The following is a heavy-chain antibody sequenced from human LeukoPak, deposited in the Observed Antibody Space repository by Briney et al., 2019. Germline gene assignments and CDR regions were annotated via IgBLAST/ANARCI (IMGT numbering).Heavy chain of an antibody. J-gene: IGHJ5*02. V-gene: IGHV1-69*13. CDR2: IILIFGTA. CDR3: ARVNGVTYYYDSSGYYENWFDP. CDR1: GGTFSSYA. D-gene: IGHD3-22*01. Sequence: ASVKVSCKASGGTFSSYAISWVRQAPGQGLEWMGGIILIFGTANYAQKFQGRVTITADESTSTAYMELSSLRSEDTAVYYCARVNGVTYYYDSSGYYENWFDPWGQGTLVTVSS.